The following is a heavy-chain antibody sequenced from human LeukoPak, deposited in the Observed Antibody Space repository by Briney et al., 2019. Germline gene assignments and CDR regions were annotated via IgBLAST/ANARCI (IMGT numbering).Heavy chain of an antibody. Sequence: SQTLSLTCTVSGGSISSGDYYWSWIRQPPGKGLEWIGYIYYSGSTYYNPSLKSRVTISVDTSKNQFSLKLSSVTAVDTAVYYCARPYSSSWRSDAFDIWGQGTMVTVSS. J-gene: IGHJ3*02. CDR1: GGSISSGDYY. D-gene: IGHD6-13*01. V-gene: IGHV4-30-4*01. CDR2: IYYSGST. CDR3: ARPYSSSWRSDAFDI.